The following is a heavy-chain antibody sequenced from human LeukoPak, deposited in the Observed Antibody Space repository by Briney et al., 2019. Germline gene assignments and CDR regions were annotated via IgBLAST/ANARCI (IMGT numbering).Heavy chain of an antibody. D-gene: IGHD6-13*01. V-gene: IGHV3-20*04. J-gene: IGHJ4*02. CDR2: INYNGGSR. CDR3: VKGDINGRNWYGAYHFDA. Sequence: GGSLRLSCAASGFTFDDYGMTWVRQAPGKGLEWVSGINYNGGSRSYEDSVKGRFTISRDNAKNSLYLQMNSLRDEDTALYYCVKGDINGRNWYGAYHFDAWGQGTLVTVSS. CDR1: GFTFDDYG.